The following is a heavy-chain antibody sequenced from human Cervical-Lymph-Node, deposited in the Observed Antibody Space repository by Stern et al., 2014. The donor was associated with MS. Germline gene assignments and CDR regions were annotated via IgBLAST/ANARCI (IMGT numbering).Heavy chain of an antibody. D-gene: IGHD5-24*01. Sequence: QVTLRESGPALVKPTQTLTLTCTFSGFSLSTSGMGVSWIRQPPGKALEWLALIDWDDDKYYSTSLKTRLTISKGPAKSQVVLTMTNMDPVDTATYDCARSRRDGSPDYWGQGTLVTVSS. J-gene: IGHJ4*02. CDR3: ARSRRDGSPDY. V-gene: IGHV2-70*01. CDR1: GFSLSTSGMG. CDR2: IDWDDDK.